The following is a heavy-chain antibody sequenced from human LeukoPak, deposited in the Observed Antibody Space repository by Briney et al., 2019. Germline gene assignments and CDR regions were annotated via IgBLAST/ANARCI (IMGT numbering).Heavy chain of an antibody. CDR3: AKATFFSGSYFYFVY. CDR2: ISGSGGST. CDR1: GFTFSSYA. Sequence: GGSLRLSCAASGFTFSSYAMSWVRQAQGKGLEWVSAISGSGGSTYYADSVKGRFTISRDNSKNTLYLQMNSLRAEDTAVYYCAKATFFSGSYFYFVYWGQGTLVTVSS. V-gene: IGHV3-23*01. J-gene: IGHJ4*02. D-gene: IGHD1-26*01.